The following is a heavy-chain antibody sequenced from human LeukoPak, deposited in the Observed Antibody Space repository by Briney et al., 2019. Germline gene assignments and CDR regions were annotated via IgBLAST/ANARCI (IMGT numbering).Heavy chain of an antibody. V-gene: IGHV4-4*07. J-gene: IGHJ5*02. Sequence: SETLSLTCTVSGGSLSSYYWSWIRQPAGKGLEWIGRIYTSGSTNYNPSLKSRVTMSVDTSKNQFSLKLSSVTAADTAVYYCARDPEPPLYYDFWSGYYGGWFDPWGQGILVTVSS. CDR2: IYTSGST. CDR3: ARDPEPPLYYDFWSGYYGGWFDP. CDR1: GGSLSSYY. D-gene: IGHD3-3*01.